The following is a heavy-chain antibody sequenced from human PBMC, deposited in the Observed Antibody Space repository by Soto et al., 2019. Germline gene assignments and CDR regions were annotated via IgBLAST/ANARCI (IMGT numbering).Heavy chain of an antibody. D-gene: IGHD3-3*01. J-gene: IGHJ4*02. CDR2: ISGSATST. V-gene: IGHV3-23*01. Sequence: GGSLRLSCAVSGFTFSSYAMSWVRQAPGKGLEWVSAISGSATSTYYADSVKGRFTISRDNSMNTLYLQMNSLRAEDTALYYCAKGMGFWNGYGLLDYWGQGTLVTVSS. CDR1: GFTFSSYA. CDR3: AKGMGFWNGYGLLDY.